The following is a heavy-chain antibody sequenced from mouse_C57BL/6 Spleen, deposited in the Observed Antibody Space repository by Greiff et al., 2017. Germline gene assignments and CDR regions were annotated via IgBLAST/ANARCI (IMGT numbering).Heavy chain of an antibody. J-gene: IGHJ2*01. CDR2: IDPSDSYT. V-gene: IGHV1-50*01. CDR3: ARSGDYGYDGAFDY. D-gene: IGHD2-2*01. CDR1: GYTFTGYW. Sequence: QVQLQQSGAELVKPGASVKLSCKASGYTFTGYWMQWVKQRPGQGLEWIGEIDPSDSYTNYNQKFKGKATLTVDTSSSTAYMQLSSLTSEDSAVYYCARSGDYGYDGAFDYWGQGTTLTVSS.